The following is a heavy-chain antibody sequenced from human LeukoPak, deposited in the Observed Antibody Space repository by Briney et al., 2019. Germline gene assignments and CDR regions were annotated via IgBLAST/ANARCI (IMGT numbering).Heavy chain of an antibody. D-gene: IGHD3-3*01. V-gene: IGHV5-51*01. Sequence: GESLKTSCKGSGYNFTSYWIGWVRQMPGKGLEWMGIIYPGDSDTRYSPSFQGQVTISADKSISTAYLQWSSLKASDTAMYYCARGYDFWSGFSRMDVWGQGTTVTVSS. CDR2: IYPGDSDT. CDR1: GYNFTSYW. J-gene: IGHJ6*02. CDR3: ARGYDFWSGFSRMDV.